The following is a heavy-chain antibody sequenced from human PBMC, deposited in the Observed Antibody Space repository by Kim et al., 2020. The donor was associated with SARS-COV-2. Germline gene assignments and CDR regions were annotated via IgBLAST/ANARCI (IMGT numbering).Heavy chain of an antibody. CDR3: TTEGYRYYYGSGSYDWGLFDY. D-gene: IGHD3-10*01. V-gene: IGHV3-15*01. Sequence: GGSLRLSCAASGFTFSNAWMSWVRQAPGKGLEWVGRIKSKTDGGTTDYAAPVKGRFTISRDDSKNTLYLQMNSLKTEDTAVYYCTTEGYRYYYGSGSYDWGLFDYWGQGTRVTVSS. CDR1: GFTFSNAW. CDR2: IKSKTDGGTT. J-gene: IGHJ4*02.